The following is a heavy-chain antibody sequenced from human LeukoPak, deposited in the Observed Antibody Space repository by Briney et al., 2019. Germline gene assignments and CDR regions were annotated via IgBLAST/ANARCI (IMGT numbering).Heavy chain of an antibody. J-gene: IGHJ4*02. D-gene: IGHD3-10*01. CDR3: ARNDGSGNYAPFDY. CDR1: GYSFTNYW. Sequence: GESLKISCKGGGYSFTNYWIVWVRQMPGKGLEWMGVIYYDDSETQYSPSFQGQVTISVDKSISTVYLQWSSLKASDTAMYYCARNDGSGNYAPFDYWGQGTLVTVSS. CDR2: IYYDDSET. V-gene: IGHV5-51*01.